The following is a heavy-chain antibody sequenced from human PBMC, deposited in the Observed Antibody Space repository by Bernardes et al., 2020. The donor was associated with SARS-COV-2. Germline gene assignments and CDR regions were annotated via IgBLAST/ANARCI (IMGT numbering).Heavy chain of an antibody. D-gene: IGHD2-8*02. CDR1: GDSIRSSLYS. J-gene: IGHJ4*02. CDR3: ARLDYNLLGVYYNARHY. CDR2: ILKSGIS. V-gene: IGHV4-39*01. Sequence: SETLSLTCTVSGDSIRSSLYSWGWIRQPPGKGLEWIGSILKSGISHYTPSLQNRVTISTDISKNQFSLRLTSVTAEDTALYFCARLDYNLLGVYYNARHYWGPGTLVTVSS.